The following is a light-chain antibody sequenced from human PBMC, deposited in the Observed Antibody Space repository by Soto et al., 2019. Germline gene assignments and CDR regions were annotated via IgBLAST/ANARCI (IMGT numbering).Light chain of an antibody. V-gene: IGKV3-15*01. Sequence: EIVMTQSPATLSVSPGERAALSCRASQSVNSNFAWYQQKPGQAPRLLIYGASTRATDIPARFSGSGFGTEFTLTISSLQSEDFAVYYCQQYNNWPYTFGQWTKLEIK. CDR1: QSVNSN. CDR2: GAS. CDR3: QQYNNWPYT. J-gene: IGKJ2*01.